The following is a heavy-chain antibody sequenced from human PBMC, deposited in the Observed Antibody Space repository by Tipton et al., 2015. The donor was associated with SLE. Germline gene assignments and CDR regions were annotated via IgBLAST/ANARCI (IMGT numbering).Heavy chain of an antibody. CDR1: GFTFSTYA. CDR3: AKEGPTGYYFDY. D-gene: IGHD1-14*01. Sequence: SLRLSCAASGFTFSTYALHWVRQAPGKGLEWVAVISYYGSNKYYADSVKGRFTVSKDNSKNTLYLQMNGLKAEDTAVYYCAKEGPTGYYFDYWGQGTLVTVSS. CDR2: ISYYGSNK. V-gene: IGHV3-30*14. J-gene: IGHJ4*02.